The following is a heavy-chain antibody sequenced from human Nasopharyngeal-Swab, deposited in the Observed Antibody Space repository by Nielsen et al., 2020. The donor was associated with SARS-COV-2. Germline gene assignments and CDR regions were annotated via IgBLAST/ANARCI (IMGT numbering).Heavy chain of an antibody. D-gene: IGHD2-15*01. CDR3: AKEDEFCSGVSCYAFDY. CDR1: GFTFSNYA. J-gene: IGHJ4*02. V-gene: IGHV3-23*01. CDR2: ISGNAVYT. Sequence: GESLKISCAASGFTFSNYAMSWVRQAPGKGLEWVSGISGNAVYTSYAESVKGRFTISRDNSKNALYLQINSLRAEYTALYYCAKEDEFCSGVSCYAFDYWGQGTLVTVSS.